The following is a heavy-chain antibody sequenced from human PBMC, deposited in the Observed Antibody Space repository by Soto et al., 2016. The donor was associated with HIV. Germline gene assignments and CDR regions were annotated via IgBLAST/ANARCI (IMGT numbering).Heavy chain of an antibody. V-gene: IGHV4-34*01. CDR2: INHSGST. Sequence: QVQLQQWGAGLLKPSETLSLTCAVYGGSFSGYYWTWIRQPPGKGLEWIGEINHSGSTNYNPSLKSRVTISIDTSKNQFSLKLTSVTAADTAVYYCARLLRYFDWSYGGVRPWGQGTLVTVSS. J-gene: IGHJ5*02. CDR3: ARLLRYFDWSYGGVRP. D-gene: IGHD3-9*01. CDR1: GGSFSGYY.